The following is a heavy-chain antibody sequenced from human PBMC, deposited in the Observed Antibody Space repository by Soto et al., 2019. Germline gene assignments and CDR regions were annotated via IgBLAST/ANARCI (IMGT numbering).Heavy chain of an antibody. CDR3: AGGGTTVVTPYYYGMDV. D-gene: IGHD4-17*01. V-gene: IGHV1-69*02. CDR1: GGTFSSYT. J-gene: IGHJ6*02. CDR2: IIPILGIA. Sequence: QVQLVQSGAEVKKPGSSVKVSCKASGGTFSSYTISWVRQAPGQGLEWMGRIIPILGIANYAQKFQGRVPITADKSTSTAYMELSSLRSEDTAVYYCAGGGTTVVTPYYYGMDVWGQGTTVTVSS.